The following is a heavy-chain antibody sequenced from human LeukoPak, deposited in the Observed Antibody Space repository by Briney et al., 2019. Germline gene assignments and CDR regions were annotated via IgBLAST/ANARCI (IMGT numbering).Heavy chain of an antibody. Sequence: GGSLRLSCAASGFTFSRYWMSWVRQAPGKGLEWVASVKEDGSQKNYADTVKGRFSISRDNAKESLVLQMNSLRADDTAVYYCAREAYWGPGTLVTVSS. J-gene: IGHJ4*02. CDR2: VKEDGSQK. V-gene: IGHV3-7*01. CDR3: AREAY. CDR1: GFTFSRYW.